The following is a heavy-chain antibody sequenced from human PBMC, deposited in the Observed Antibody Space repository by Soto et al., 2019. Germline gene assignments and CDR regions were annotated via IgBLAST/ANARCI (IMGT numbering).Heavy chain of an antibody. CDR1: GYSFASHW. V-gene: IGHV5-51*01. D-gene: IGHD1-26*01. CDR2: IYPGDSDT. J-gene: IGHJ4*02. CDR3: ARYSGSYWYYLDF. Sequence: GESLKISCKGSGYSFASHWVAWVRQMPEKGLEWIGTIYPGDSDTKYSPAFRGQVTISADTSVSTAYLQWRSLEATDSAIYYCARYSGSYWYYLDFWGQGTLVTVSS.